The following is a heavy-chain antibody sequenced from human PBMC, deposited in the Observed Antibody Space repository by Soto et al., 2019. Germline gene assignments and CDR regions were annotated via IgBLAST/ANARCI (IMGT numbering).Heavy chain of an antibody. CDR2: IRGDGNDA. V-gene: IGHV3-74*01. J-gene: IGHJ5*02. CDR1: GFTFSTYW. Sequence: EVQLVESGGGIVQPGGSLRLSCVASGFTFSTYWMHWVRQAPGKGLVWVSRIRGDGNDANYADSVRGRFSISRDNAKSTVYLKMNSLRAGETGGYYWAGDFVFGLGGLGPWGQGTLVTVSS. D-gene: IGHD3-16*01. CDR3: AGDFVFGLGGLGP.